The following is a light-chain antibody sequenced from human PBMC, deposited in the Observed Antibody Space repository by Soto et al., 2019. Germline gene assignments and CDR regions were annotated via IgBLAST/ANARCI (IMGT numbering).Light chain of an antibody. CDR3: QQRSKGLT. V-gene: IGKV3D-20*02. Sequence: EIVLTQSPGTLSLSPGERATLSCRASQSVSSSYLAWYQQKPGQAPRLLIYGASSRATGIPDRFSGSGSGTDFTLTISSLEPEDFAVYYCQQRSKGLTFGGGTKVDIK. CDR1: QSVSSSY. CDR2: GAS. J-gene: IGKJ4*01.